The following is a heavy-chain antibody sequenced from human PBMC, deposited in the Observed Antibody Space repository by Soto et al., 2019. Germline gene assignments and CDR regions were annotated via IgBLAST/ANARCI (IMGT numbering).Heavy chain of an antibody. V-gene: IGHV4-59*08. CDR1: GGSISSYY. D-gene: IGHD1-7*01. J-gene: IGHJ4*02. CDR2: IYYSGST. CDR3: ARQLYNWNYPLWFDY. Sequence: SETLSLTCTVSGGSISSYYWSWIRQPPGKGLEWIGYIYYSGSTNYNPSLKSRVTISVDTSKNQFSLKLSSVTAADTAVYYCARQLYNWNYPLWFDYWGQGTLVTAPQ.